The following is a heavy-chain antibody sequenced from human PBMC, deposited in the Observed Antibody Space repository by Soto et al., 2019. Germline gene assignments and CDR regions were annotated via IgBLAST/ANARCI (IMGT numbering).Heavy chain of an antibody. CDR3: VTLQQAPNGIDY. Sequence: ASVKVSCKASGYTFTAHYMYWVRQAPGQGLEWVGRINPKTGDTNYAPEFQGRVTMTRDTSISTAYMELNSLGSDDTAFYYCVTLQQAPNGIDYSGEGTQVTVSS. CDR1: GYTFTAHY. J-gene: IGHJ4*02. V-gene: IGHV1-2*06. D-gene: IGHD2-8*01. CDR2: INPKTGDT.